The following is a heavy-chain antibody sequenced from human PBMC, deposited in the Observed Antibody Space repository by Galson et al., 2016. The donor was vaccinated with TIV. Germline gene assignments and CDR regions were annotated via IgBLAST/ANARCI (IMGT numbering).Heavy chain of an antibody. Sequence: SLRLPCAASGFTFGSYGMHWVRQAPGKGLEWVAVMWFDGSDIYYADSVKGRFTISRDNSKNTLYLQMNSLRGEDTAVYYCARARYSNGWFTDFWGQGTLVTVSS. CDR3: ARARYSNGWFTDF. V-gene: IGHV3-33*01. CDR2: MWFDGSDI. CDR1: GFTFGSYG. J-gene: IGHJ4*02. D-gene: IGHD6-19*01.